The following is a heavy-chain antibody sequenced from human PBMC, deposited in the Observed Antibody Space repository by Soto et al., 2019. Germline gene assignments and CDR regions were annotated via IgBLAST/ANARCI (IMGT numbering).Heavy chain of an antibody. CDR1: GFIFDNYA. J-gene: IGHJ4*02. D-gene: IGHD3-22*01. CDR2: ISGSGHAT. CDR3: AKGRYFDSSGGCANN. Sequence: EVKLLESGGGLVPPGASARLSCLTSGFIFDNYAMSWVRQSPGRRLKWVAAISGSGHATYYTQSVQGRFIISRDKSKKTVFLQMNNLRAEDTAVYYCAKGRYFDSSGGCANNWGLGTLVTVSS. V-gene: IGHV3-23*01.